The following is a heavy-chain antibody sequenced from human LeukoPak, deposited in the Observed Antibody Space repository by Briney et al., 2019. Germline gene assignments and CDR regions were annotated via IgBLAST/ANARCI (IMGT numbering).Heavy chain of an antibody. CDR3: ARVSYSNYVDY. Sequence: SETLSLTCAVYGGSSSGYYWSWIRQPPGKGLEWIGEINHSGSTNYNPSLKSRVTISVDTSKNQFSLKLSSVTAADTAVYYCARVSYSNYVDYWGQGTLVTVSS. V-gene: IGHV4-34*01. CDR2: INHSGST. J-gene: IGHJ4*02. D-gene: IGHD4-11*01. CDR1: GGSSSGYY.